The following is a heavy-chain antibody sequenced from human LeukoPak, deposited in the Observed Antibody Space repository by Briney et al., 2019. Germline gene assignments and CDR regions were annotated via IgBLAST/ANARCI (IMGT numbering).Heavy chain of an antibody. J-gene: IGHJ5*02. Sequence: GASVKVSCKASGGTFSSYAISWVRQAPGQGLEWMGGIIPIFGTANYAQKFQGRVTMTRDTSISTAYMELSRLRSDDTAVYYCAREQQLALGRSNWFDPWGQGTLVTVSS. D-gene: IGHD6-13*01. CDR2: IIPIFGTA. CDR3: AREQQLALGRSNWFDP. CDR1: GGTFSSYA. V-gene: IGHV1-69*05.